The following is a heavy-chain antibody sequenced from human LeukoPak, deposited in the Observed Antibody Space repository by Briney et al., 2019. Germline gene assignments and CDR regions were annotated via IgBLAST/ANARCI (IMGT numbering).Heavy chain of an antibody. CDR1: GSTFDDYG. J-gene: IGHJ4*02. CDR3: ARVGDSSGYYTSGFDY. D-gene: IGHD3-22*01. Sequence: GGSLRLSCAASGSTFDDYGMSWVRQAPGKGLEWVSGINWNGGSTGYADSVKGRFTISRDNAKNSLYLQMNSLRAEDTALYYCARVGDSSGYYTSGFDYWGQGTLVTVSS. CDR2: INWNGGST. V-gene: IGHV3-20*04.